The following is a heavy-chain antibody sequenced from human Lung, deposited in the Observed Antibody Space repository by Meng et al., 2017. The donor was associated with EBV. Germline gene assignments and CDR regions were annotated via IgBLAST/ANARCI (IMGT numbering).Heavy chain of an antibody. CDR3: ARVVAGRYNWFDP. CDR1: GGSISRSSYY. CDR2: IYYSGST. Sequence: QRQLQESGPGLVKPSETLALTCTVSGGSISRSSYYWGWIRQPPGKGLEWIGYIYYSGSTYYNPSLKSLVTISVDTSKNQFSLKLSSVTAADTAVYYCARVVAGRYNWFDPWGQGTLVTVSS. D-gene: IGHD6-6*01. J-gene: IGHJ5*02. V-gene: IGHV4-31*01.